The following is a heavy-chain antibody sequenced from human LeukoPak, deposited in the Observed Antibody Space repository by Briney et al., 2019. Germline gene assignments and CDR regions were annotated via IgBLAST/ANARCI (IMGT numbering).Heavy chain of an antibody. CDR1: GGSITTYY. CDR3: ARASAFDI. V-gene: IGHV4-59*01. J-gene: IGHJ3*02. CDR2: IYHSGST. Sequence: SETLSLTCTVSGGSITTYYWSWIRQPPGKGLEWIGYIYHSGSTNYNPSLKSRVTISVDTSKNQFSLKLSSVTAADTAVYYCARASAFDIWGQGTMVTVSS.